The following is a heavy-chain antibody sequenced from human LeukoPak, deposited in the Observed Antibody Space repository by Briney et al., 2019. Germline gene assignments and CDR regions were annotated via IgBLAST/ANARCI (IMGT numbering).Heavy chain of an antibody. CDR3: AKQTTVVTRTPPDY. V-gene: IGHV3-23*01. D-gene: IGHD4-23*01. CDR2: ISGGGGST. CDR1: GFTFSSYA. J-gene: IGHJ4*02. Sequence: GGSLRLSCAASGFTFSSYAMSWVRQAPGKGLEWVSAISGGGGSTYYADSVKGRFTISRDNSKNTLYLQMNSLRAEDTAVYYCAKQTTVVTRTPPDYWGQGTLVTVSS.